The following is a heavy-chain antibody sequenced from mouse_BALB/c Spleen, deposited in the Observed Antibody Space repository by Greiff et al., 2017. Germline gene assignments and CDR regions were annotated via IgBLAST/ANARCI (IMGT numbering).Heavy chain of an antibody. CDR2: IYPGDGDT. V-gene: IGHV1-82*01. CDR1: GYAFSSSW. CDR3: NAWWYDYETWFAY. J-gene: IGHJ3*01. Sequence: QVQLQQSGPELVKPGASVKISCKASGYAFSSSWMNWVKQRPGQGLEWIGRIYPGDGDTNYNGKFKGKATLTADKSSSTAYMQLSSLTSEDTAVYYCNAWWYDYETWFAYWGQGTLVTVSA. D-gene: IGHD2-4*01.